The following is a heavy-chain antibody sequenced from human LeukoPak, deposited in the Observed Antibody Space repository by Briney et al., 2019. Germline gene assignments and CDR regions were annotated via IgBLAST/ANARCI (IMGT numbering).Heavy chain of an antibody. CDR1: GFTVSSNY. CDR2: IYSGGST. CDR3: ARDFPYYYDSSGYYPGPFDY. V-gene: IGHV3-66*01. Sequence: GGSLRLSCAASGFTVSSNYMSWVRQAPGKGLEWVSVIYSGGSTYYADSVKGRFTISRDNSKNTLYLQMNSLRAEDTAVYYCARDFPYYYDSSGYYPGPFDYWGQGTLVTVSS. D-gene: IGHD3-22*01. J-gene: IGHJ4*02.